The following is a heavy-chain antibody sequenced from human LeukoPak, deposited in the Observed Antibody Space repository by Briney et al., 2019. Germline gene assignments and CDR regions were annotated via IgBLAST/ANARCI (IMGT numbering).Heavy chain of an antibody. Sequence: SETLSLTCTVSGGSISSGSYYWSWIRQPAGKGLEWIGRIYTSGSTNYNPSLKSRVTISVDTSKNQFSLKLSSVTAADTAVYYCARGRGIVKFDYWGQGTLVTVSS. CDR2: IYTSGST. CDR1: GGSISSGSYY. CDR3: ARGRGIVKFDY. D-gene: IGHD1-26*01. V-gene: IGHV4-61*02. J-gene: IGHJ4*02.